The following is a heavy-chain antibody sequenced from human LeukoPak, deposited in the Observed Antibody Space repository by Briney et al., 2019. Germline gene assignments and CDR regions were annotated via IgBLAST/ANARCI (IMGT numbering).Heavy chain of an antibody. V-gene: IGHV4-34*01. CDR2: INHGGST. Sequence: SETLSPTCAVYGGSFSGYYWSWIRQPPGKGLEWIGEINHGGSTNYNPSLKSRVTISVDTSKNQFSLKLSSVTAADTAVYYCARERRYCSSTSCYRSVFDYWGQGTLVTVSS. D-gene: IGHD2-2*02. CDR1: GGSFSGYY. J-gene: IGHJ4*02. CDR3: ARERRYCSSTSCYRSVFDY.